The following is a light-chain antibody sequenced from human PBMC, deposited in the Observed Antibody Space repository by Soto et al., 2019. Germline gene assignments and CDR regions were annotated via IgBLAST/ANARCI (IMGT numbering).Light chain of an antibody. J-gene: IGLJ2*01. CDR3: GSYTSSSTLVV. CDR2: DVS. Sequence: ALTQPASVSGSPGQSITISCTGTSSDVGGYNYVSWYQQHPGKAPKLMIYDVSNRPSGVSNRFSGSKSGNTASLTISGLQAEDEADYYCGSYTSSSTLVVFGGGTKLTVL. CDR1: SSDVGGYNY. V-gene: IGLV2-14*01.